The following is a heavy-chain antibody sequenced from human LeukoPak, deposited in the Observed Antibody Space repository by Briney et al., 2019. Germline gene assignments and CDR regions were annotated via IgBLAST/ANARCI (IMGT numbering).Heavy chain of an antibody. J-gene: IGHJ4*02. CDR3: AEDIAAAATLDY. CDR2: ISGSGGST. V-gene: IGHV3-23*01. CDR1: GFTFSSYA. D-gene: IGHD6-13*01. Sequence: PGGSLRLSCAASGFTFSSYAMSWVRQAPGKGLEWVSAISGSGGSTYYADSVKGRITISRDNSKNTLYLQMNSLRAEDTAVYYCAEDIAAAATLDYWGQGTLVTVSS.